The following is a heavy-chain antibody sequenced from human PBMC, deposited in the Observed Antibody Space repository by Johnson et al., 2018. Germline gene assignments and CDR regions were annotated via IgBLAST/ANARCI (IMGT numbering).Heavy chain of an antibody. Sequence: VQLLESGGGVVQPGRSLRLSCAASGFTFSNYGMHWVRQAPGKGLEWVAVVVYDGSDKYSADSVKGRFTISRDNSKNTLYLQMNSLIAEDTAVYYCAKARIPTDDDAFDIWGQGTIGTVSS. CDR3: AKARIPTDDDAFDI. CDR1: GFTFSNYG. J-gene: IGHJ3*02. V-gene: IGHV3-30*18. D-gene: IGHD2-21*02. CDR2: VVYDGSDK.